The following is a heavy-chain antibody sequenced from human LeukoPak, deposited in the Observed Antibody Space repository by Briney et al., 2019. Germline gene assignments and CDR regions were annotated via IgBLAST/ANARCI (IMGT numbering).Heavy chain of an antibody. D-gene: IGHD6-13*01. V-gene: IGHV3-74*01. J-gene: IGHJ5*02. CDR1: GFTFSDYW. CDR3: ARAGGGDSRMAYDP. CDR2: MNIDGSSI. Sequence: PGGSLRLSCAASGFTFSDYWMYWFRQAPGEGLVWVSRMNIDGSSISYADSVKGRFTMSRDNAKNTLYLQMNSLRVEGTAVYYCARAGGGDSRMAYDPWGQGTLVTVSS.